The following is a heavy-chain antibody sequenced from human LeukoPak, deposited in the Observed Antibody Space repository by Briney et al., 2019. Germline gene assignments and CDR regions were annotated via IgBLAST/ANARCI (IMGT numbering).Heavy chain of an antibody. CDR1: GFMLSSYW. CDR3: AREGSQSASGTYPGND. Sequence: GGSLRLSCAASGFMLSSYWMSWVRQAPGKGLEWVANIKQDGSEKYYVDPVKGRFTISRDNAKNSLFLQMNRLRAEDTAVYFCAREGSQSASGTYPGNDWGQGTLVTVSS. V-gene: IGHV3-7*01. CDR2: IKQDGSEK. D-gene: IGHD1-26*01. J-gene: IGHJ4*02.